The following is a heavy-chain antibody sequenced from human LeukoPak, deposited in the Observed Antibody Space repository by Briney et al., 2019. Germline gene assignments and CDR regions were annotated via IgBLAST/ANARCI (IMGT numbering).Heavy chain of an antibody. D-gene: IGHD3-10*01. Sequence: SVKVSCKASGGTFSSYAISWVRQAPGQGLEWMGGIIPIFGTANYAQKFQGRVTITADKSTSTAYMELSSLRSEDTAVYYCASARYRFGDYDLGWFDPWGQGTLVTVSS. CDR3: ASARYRFGDYDLGWFDP. V-gene: IGHV1-69*06. J-gene: IGHJ5*02. CDR1: GGTFSSYA. CDR2: IIPIFGTA.